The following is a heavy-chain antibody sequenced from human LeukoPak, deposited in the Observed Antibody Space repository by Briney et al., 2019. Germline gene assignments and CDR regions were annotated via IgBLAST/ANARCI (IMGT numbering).Heavy chain of an antibody. CDR2: IIPILGIA. D-gene: IGHD3-10*01. V-gene: IGHV1-69*04. CDR1: GGTFISYT. CDR3: ARDASDYYGSGSYYVY. J-gene: IGHJ4*02. Sequence: VASVKASCKASGGTFISYTISWVRQAPGQGLEWMGRIIPILGIANYAQKFQGRVTITADKSTSIAYMELSSLRSEDTAVYYCARDASDYYGSGSYYVYWGQGTLVTVSS.